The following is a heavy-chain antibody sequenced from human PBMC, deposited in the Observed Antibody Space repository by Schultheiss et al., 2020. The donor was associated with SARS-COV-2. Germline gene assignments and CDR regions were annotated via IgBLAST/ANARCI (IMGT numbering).Heavy chain of an antibody. CDR3: AKDRPTPRYFDY. CDR2: ISGSSGNI. Sequence: GESLKISCAASGFTFSSNAMGWVRQAPGKGLEWVSDISGSSGNIYYADSVKGRFTISRDNSKNTLYLQMNSLRAEDTAVYYCAKDRPTPRYFDYWGQGTLVTVSS. V-gene: IGHV3-23*01. D-gene: IGHD2-15*01. CDR1: GFTFSSNA. J-gene: IGHJ4*02.